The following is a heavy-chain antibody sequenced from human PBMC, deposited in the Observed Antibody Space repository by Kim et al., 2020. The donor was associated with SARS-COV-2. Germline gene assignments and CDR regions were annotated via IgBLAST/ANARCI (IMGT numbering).Heavy chain of an antibody. Sequence: GGSLRLSCAASGFTVSSNYMSWVRQAPGKGLEWVSVIYSGGSTYYADSVKGRFTISRDNSKNTLYLQMNSLRAEDTAVYYCARDEGRGSSSWLDWGQGTLVTVSS. J-gene: IGHJ4*02. D-gene: IGHD6-13*01. CDR3: ARDEGRGSSSWLD. V-gene: IGHV3-66*01. CDR2: IYSGGST. CDR1: GFTVSSNY.